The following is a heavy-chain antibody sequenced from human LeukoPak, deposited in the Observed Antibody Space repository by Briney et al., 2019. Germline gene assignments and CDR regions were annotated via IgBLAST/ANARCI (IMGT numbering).Heavy chain of an antibody. CDR3: ATWAY. CDR1: AYSLSRYW. J-gene: IGHJ4*02. Sequence: QPGGSLRLSCAASAYSLSRYWMSWVRQAPGRGLEWGVNINQEGSEIYSLHSVTGRFSISRDNAKNALYLQMNSLRAEDTTVYYYATWAYWGQGTLVTVSS. V-gene: IGHV3-7*01. CDR2: INQEGSEI. D-gene: IGHD7-27*01.